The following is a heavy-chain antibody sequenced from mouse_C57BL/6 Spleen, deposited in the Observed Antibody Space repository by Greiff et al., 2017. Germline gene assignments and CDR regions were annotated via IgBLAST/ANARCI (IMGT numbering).Heavy chain of an antibody. CDR2: IDPNSGGT. D-gene: IGHD2-1*01. Sequence: QVQLKQPGAELVKPGASVKLSCKASGYTFTSYWMHWVKQRPGRGLEWIGRIDPNSGGTKYNAKFKRKAPLTVDKPSSTAYMQLSSLTSEDSAVYYCASPQDGNYVSWFAYWGQGTLVTVSA. CDR1: GYTFTSYW. V-gene: IGHV1-72*01. J-gene: IGHJ3*01. CDR3: ASPQDGNYVSWFAY.